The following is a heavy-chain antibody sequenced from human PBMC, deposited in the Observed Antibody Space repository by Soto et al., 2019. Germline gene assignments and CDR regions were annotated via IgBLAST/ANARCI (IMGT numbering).Heavy chain of an antibody. J-gene: IGHJ3*01. CDR1: GYTFTDYY. CDR3: ARERVMIAATVGGDSFDV. D-gene: IGHD2-15*01. Sequence: QVQLVQSGAEVRKPGASVKVSCRPSGYTFTDYYIHWVRQAAGQGLEWMGWINPHNDGTNYERRFQGWVTMTRDTSIGTAYLELNRLTPDATPIYYCARERVMIAATVGGDSFDVWGPGTLVTVSS. V-gene: IGHV1-2*04. CDR2: INPHNDGT.